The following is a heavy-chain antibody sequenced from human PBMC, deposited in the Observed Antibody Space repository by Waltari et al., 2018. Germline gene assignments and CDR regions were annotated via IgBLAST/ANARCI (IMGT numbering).Heavy chain of an antibody. Sequence: QVQLQESGPGLVKPSQTLSLTCTVSGGSISSGSYYWSWIRQPAGKGLEWIGRIYTSGSTNYNPSLKSRVTISVDTSKNQFSLKLSSVTAADTAVYYCARARWSYYYYYYYMDVWGKGTTVTVSS. CDR3: ARARWSYYYYYYYMDV. V-gene: IGHV4-61*02. CDR2: IYTSGST. J-gene: IGHJ6*03. D-gene: IGHD2-15*01. CDR1: GGSISSGSYY.